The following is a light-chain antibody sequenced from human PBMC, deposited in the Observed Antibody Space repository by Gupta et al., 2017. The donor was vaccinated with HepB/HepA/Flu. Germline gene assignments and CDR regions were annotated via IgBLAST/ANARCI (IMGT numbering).Light chain of an antibody. CDR2: AAS. V-gene: IGKV1-39*01. Sequence: QMTQSPSSLSASVGDRVSITCRADHIIDTSVNWYHQQPGKAPKDLISAASILQSRVPSRFSGSGSGTDFTLKITGLQPEDYGTYYCQQAYTVPWTFGQGT. CDR1: HIIDTS. J-gene: IGKJ1*01. CDR3: QQAYTVPWT.